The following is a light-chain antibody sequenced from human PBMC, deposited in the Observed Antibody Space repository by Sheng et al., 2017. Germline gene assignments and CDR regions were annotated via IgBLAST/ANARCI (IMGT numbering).Light chain of an antibody. CDR2: GAS. CDR3: QQYDKWPLP. V-gene: IGKV3-15*01. CDR1: RSVSTN. Sequence: EIVMTQSPGTLSVSPGERATLSCWASRSVSTNLAWYQQKTGQSPRLLIYGASTRATGIPARFSGSGSGTDFTLTISSLQSEDFAVYYCQQYDKWPLPFGGGTKVEIK. J-gene: IGKJ4*01.